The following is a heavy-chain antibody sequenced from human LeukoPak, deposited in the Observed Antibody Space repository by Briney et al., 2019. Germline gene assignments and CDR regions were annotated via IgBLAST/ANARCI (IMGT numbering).Heavy chain of an antibody. CDR3: ARTYGSGSNLLDY. V-gene: IGHV3-30*03. CDR1: GFTFSSYG. CDR2: ISYDGSNK. D-gene: IGHD3-10*01. J-gene: IGHJ4*02. Sequence: GGSLRLSCAASGFTFSSYGMHWVRQAPGKGLEWVAVISYDGSNKYYADSVKGRFTISRDNSKNTLYLQMNSLRAEDTAVYYCARTYGSGSNLLDYWGQGTLVTVSS.